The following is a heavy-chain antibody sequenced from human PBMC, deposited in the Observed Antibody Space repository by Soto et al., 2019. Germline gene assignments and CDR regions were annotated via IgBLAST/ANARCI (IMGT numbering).Heavy chain of an antibody. Sequence: SETLSLTCTVSGGSISSSSYYWGWIRQPPGKGLEWIGSIYYSGSTYYNPSLKSRVTISVDTSKNQFSLKLSSVTAADTAVYYGARDVVYCSSTSCYAGCFDYWGQGTLVSVSS. J-gene: IGHJ4*02. V-gene: IGHV4-39*02. D-gene: IGHD2-2*01. CDR3: ARDVVYCSSTSCYAGCFDY. CDR1: GGSISSSSYY. CDR2: IYYSGST.